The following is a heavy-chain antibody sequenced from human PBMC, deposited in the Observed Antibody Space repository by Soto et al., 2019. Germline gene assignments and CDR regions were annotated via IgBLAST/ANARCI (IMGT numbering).Heavy chain of an antibody. CDR2: IYHSGST. J-gene: IGHJ4*02. CDR3: ASRTYYYDSSDFGRFDY. D-gene: IGHD3-22*01. V-gene: IGHV4-30-2*01. Sequence: TLSLTCAVSGGSISSGGYSWSWIRQPPGKGLEWIGYIYHSGSTYYNPSLKSRVTISVDRSKNQFSLKLSSVTAADTAVYYCASRTYYYDSSDFGRFDYWGQGTLVTVSS. CDR1: GGSISSGGYS.